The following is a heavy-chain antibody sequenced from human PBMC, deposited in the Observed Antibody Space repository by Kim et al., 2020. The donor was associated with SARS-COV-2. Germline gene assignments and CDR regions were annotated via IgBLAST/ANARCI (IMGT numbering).Heavy chain of an antibody. Sequence: GGSLRLSCAASGFTFSSYAMSWIRQAPGKGLEWVSAISCSGGSTYYADSVKGRFTISRDNSKNTLYLQMNSLRAEDTAVYYCAKCAESSSSYYYYYMDVWGKGTTVTVSS. D-gene: IGHD6-6*01. J-gene: IGHJ6*03. CDR1: GFTFSSYA. CDR3: AKCAESSSSYYYYYMDV. V-gene: IGHV3-23*01. CDR2: ISCSGGST.